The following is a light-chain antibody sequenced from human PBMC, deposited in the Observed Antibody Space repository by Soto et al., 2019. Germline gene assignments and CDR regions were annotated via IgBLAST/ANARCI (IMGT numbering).Light chain of an antibody. V-gene: IGKV3D-20*02. CDR2: DAS. Sequence: IVLTQSPASLSLSVGERATLSCRASQSVTSTHLAWYQQKPGQAPRLLIYDASTRATGIPDRFSGSGSGTEFTLTISSLQSEDFAVYYCQQRSNWPPITFGQGTRLEI. J-gene: IGKJ5*01. CDR1: QSVTSTH. CDR3: QQRSNWPPIT.